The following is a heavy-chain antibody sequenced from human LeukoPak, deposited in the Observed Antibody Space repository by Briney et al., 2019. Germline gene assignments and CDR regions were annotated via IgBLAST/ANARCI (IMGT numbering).Heavy chain of an antibody. Sequence: PGRSLRLSCAASGFTFSSYGMHWVRQAPGKGLEWVAVISYDGSNKYYADSVKGRFTISRDNSKNTLYLQMNSLRAEDTAVYYCARAPSLTYYDILTGYPDYYYGMDVWGQGTTVTVSS. CDR3: ARAPSLTYYDILTGYPDYYYGMDV. CDR2: ISYDGSNK. V-gene: IGHV3-30*03. CDR1: GFTFSSYG. D-gene: IGHD3-9*01. J-gene: IGHJ6*02.